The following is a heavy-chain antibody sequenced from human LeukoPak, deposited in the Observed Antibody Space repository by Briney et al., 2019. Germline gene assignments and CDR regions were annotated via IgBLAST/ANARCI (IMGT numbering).Heavy chain of an antibody. J-gene: IGHJ4*02. D-gene: IGHD5-12*01. CDR1: GFTFSSYA. Sequence: GGSLRLSCAASGFTFSSYAMHWVRQAPGKGLEWVAVISYDGSNKYYADSVKGRFTISRGNSKNTLYLQMDSLRAEDTAVYYCAREPTYSGNDYWGQGTLVTVSS. V-gene: IGHV3-30*04. CDR3: AREPTYSGNDY. CDR2: ISYDGSNK.